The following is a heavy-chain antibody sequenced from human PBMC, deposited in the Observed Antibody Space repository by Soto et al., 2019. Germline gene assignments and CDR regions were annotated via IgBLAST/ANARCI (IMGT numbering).Heavy chain of an antibody. CDR3: ARQDSSSWYIWFDP. V-gene: IGHV4-39*01. CDR2: IYYSGST. D-gene: IGHD6-13*01. CDR1: GDSISSSSYY. Sequence: SETLSLTCTVSGDSISSSSYYWGWIRQPPGKGLGWIGSIYYSGSTYYNPSLKSRVTISVDTSKNQFSLKLSSVTAADTAVYYCARQDSSSWYIWFDPWGQGTLVTVSS. J-gene: IGHJ5*02.